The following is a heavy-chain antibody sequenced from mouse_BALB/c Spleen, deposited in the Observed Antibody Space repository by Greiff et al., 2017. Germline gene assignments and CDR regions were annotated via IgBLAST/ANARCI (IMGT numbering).Heavy chain of an antibody. CDR3: TRGGITTVVAAGFAY. J-gene: IGHJ3*01. Sequence: VQLKEYGTVLARPGASVKMSCKASGYSFTSYWMHWVKQRPGQGLEWIGAIYPGNSDTSYNQKFKGKAKLTAVTSASTAYMELSSLTNEDSAVYYCTRGGITTVVAAGFAYWGQGTLVTVSA. CDR2: IYPGNSDT. V-gene: IGHV1-5*01. CDR1: GYSFTSYW. D-gene: IGHD1-1*01.